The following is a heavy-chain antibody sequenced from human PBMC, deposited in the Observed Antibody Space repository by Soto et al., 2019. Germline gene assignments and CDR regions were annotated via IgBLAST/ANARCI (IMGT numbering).Heavy chain of an antibody. CDR1: GGSISSYY. Sequence: PSETLSLTCTVSGGSISSYYWSWIRQPPGKGLEWSGYIYYSGSTNYNPSLKSRVTISVATSKNQFSLKLSSVTAADTAVYYCGRHPDYDGRPYYYYYYYMEVWGKGTTVTVSS. D-gene: IGHD3-22*01. J-gene: IGHJ6*03. CDR2: IYYSGST. V-gene: IGHV4-59*08. CDR3: GRHPDYDGRPYYYYYYYMEV.